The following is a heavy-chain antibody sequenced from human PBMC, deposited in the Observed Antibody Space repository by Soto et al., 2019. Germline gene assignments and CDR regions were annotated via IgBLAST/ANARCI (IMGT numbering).Heavy chain of an antibody. Sequence: SQTLSLTCAISGDSVSSNSAAWNWIRQSPSRGLEWLGRTYYRSKWYNDYAVSVKSRITINPDTSKNQFSRQLNSVAPEDTAVYYCARVSRTGCSGGSCYSGYYYYYYMDVWGKGTTVTVSS. J-gene: IGHJ6*03. CDR2: TYYRSKWYN. D-gene: IGHD2-15*01. V-gene: IGHV6-1*01. CDR1: GDSVSSNSAA. CDR3: ARVSRTGCSGGSCYSGYYYYYYMDV.